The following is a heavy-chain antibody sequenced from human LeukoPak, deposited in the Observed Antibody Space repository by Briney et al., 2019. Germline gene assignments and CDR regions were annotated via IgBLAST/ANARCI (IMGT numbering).Heavy chain of an antibody. CDR3: TRQPKSCTPGVFVTGKACWFDS. Sequence: SETLSLTCSVSGGSISRYYWSWIREPPGKGLEWIGHIYYNGNTNYNPSLKSRVTLSVDASKNQFSLKLSSVNAADTAVYYCTRQPKSCTPGVFVTGKACWFDSWGQGTLVTVSS. V-gene: IGHV4-59*08. CDR2: IYYNGNT. J-gene: IGHJ5*01. CDR1: GGSISRYY. D-gene: IGHD3-10*01.